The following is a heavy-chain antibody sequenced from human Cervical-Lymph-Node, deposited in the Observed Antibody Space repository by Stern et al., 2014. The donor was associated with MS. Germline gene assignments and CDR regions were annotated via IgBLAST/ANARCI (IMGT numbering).Heavy chain of an antibody. V-gene: IGHV4-61*02. CDR3: ASGYRIFDY. Sequence: QVQLVESGPGLVKPSQTLSLTCTVSGGSISSGSDYWSWIRQPVGKGLEWIGRIPPSGRAFYTPSLKSRVTISTDTSMNQCSLELNSATAADTAIYYCASGYRIFDYWGQGILVTVSS. D-gene: IGHD5-18*01. J-gene: IGHJ4*02. CDR2: IPPSGRA. CDR1: GGSISSGSDY.